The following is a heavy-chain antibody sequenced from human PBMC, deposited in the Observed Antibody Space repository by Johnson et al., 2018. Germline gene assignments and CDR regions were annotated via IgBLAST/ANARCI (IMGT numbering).Heavy chain of an antibody. J-gene: IGHJ3*01. CDR3: VRRARSSSSYSGIFDG. D-gene: IGHD3-10*01. CDR2: FGSGGDT. Sequence: VQLVDSGGGLVQPGGSLRLSCAASGFTLSNYDIHWVRQVTGKGPEWLSAFGSGGDTYYPGSVRGRFIISREDAKDSVFLQMNSLRAGDTAVYYWVRRARSSSSYSGIFDGWGQGTVVTVSS. CDR1: GFTLSNYD. V-gene: IGHV3-13*01.